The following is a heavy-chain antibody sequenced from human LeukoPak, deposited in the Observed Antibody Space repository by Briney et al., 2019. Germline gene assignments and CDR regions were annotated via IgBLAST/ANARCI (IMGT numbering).Heavy chain of an antibody. D-gene: IGHD5-12*01. J-gene: IGHJ4*02. Sequence: ASVKVSCKASGYTFTSYDINWVRQATGQGLEWMGWMNPNSGNTGYAQKFQGRVTITRNTSISTAYMELSSLRSEDTAVYYCARTHGYSGYDNELIFDYWGQGTLVTVS. CDR1: GYTFTSYD. V-gene: IGHV1-8*03. CDR3: ARTHGYSGYDNELIFDY. CDR2: MNPNSGNT.